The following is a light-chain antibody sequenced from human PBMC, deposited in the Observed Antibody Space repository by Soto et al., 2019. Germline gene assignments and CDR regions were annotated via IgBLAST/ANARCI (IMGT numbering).Light chain of an antibody. Sequence: QSVLTQSPSASASLGASVKLTCTLNSGHSSNAVAWHQQQPEKGPRYLMNVNNDGSHTKGDGIPDRFSGSGSGAERYLTISGLQSDDEADYYCQTWGTGIVVFGGGTKLTVL. CDR3: QTWGTGIVV. V-gene: IGLV4-69*01. J-gene: IGLJ2*01. CDR2: VNNDGSH. CDR1: SGHSSNA.